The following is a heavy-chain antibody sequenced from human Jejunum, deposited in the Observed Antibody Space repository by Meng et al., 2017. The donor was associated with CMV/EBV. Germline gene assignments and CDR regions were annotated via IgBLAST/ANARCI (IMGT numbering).Heavy chain of an antibody. CDR1: AYSFTSYG. J-gene: IGHJ6*02. Sequence: AYSFTSYGINWVRQAPGQGLEWMGWISAYDGNTKSAQKFQGRVTVTTDTSTNTAYMELRSLRSDDTAVYYCARGQYYLYYDFMDVWGQGTTVTVSS. V-gene: IGHV1-18*01. CDR2: ISAYDGNT. D-gene: IGHD3-16*01. CDR3: ARGQYYLYYDFMDV.